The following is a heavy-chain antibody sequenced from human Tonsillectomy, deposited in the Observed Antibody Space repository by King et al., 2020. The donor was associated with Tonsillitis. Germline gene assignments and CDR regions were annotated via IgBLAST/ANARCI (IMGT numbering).Heavy chain of an antibody. D-gene: IGHD6-13*01. Sequence: VQLVESGGGLVQPGGSLRLSCAASGFTFSSYAMSWVRQAPGKGLEWVSVIYSGGSSTYYADSVKGRFTISRDNFKNTLYLQMNSLRAEDTAVYYCAKGAIAAAGTVDYWGQGTLVTVSS. CDR2: IYSGGSST. V-gene: IGHV3-23*03. CDR1: GFTFSSYA. J-gene: IGHJ4*02. CDR3: AKGAIAAAGTVDY.